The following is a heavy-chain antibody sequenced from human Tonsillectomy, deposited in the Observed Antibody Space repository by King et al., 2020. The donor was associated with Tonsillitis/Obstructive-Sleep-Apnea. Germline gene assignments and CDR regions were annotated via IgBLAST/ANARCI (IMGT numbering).Heavy chain of an antibody. CDR1: GFTFSSYG. D-gene: IGHD2-8*01. CDR2: ISFDGSNK. J-gene: IGHJ6*02. CDR3: AKDVTVLLVYVEPTADYGMDV. Sequence: VQLVKSGGGVVQPGRSLRLSCAASGFTFSSYGMHWVRQAPGKGLEWVAVISFDGSNKYYADSVKGRFTISRDNSKNTLYLQMNSLRAEDTAVYYCAKDVTVLLVYVEPTADYGMDVWGQGTTVTVSS. V-gene: IGHV3-30*18.